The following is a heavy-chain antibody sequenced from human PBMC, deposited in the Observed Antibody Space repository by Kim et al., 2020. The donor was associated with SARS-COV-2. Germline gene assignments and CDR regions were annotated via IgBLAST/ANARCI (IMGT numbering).Heavy chain of an antibody. CDR3: ARDGNPNY. D-gene: IGHD4-4*01. CDR2: SSYI. Sequence: SSYIYFVDSVKGRFTISRDNAKNSVYLQMNSLRAEDTAVYYCARDGNPNYWGQGTLVTVSS. J-gene: IGHJ4*02. V-gene: IGHV3-21*01.